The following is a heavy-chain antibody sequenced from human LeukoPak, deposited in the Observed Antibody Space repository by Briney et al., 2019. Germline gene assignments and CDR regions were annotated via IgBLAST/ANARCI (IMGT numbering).Heavy chain of an antibody. CDR2: ISNSGATI. V-gene: IGHV3-48*03. D-gene: IGHD6-13*01. J-gene: IGHJ4*02. Sequence: GGSVRLSCAASGFTFSYYEMNWARQAPGKGLEWVSYISNSGATIYYADSVKGRFTISRDNAKSSLFLQMNSLRAEDTGVYYCARATFSSSGHSYWGQGTLVTVSS. CDR1: GFTFSYYE. CDR3: ARATFSSSGHSY.